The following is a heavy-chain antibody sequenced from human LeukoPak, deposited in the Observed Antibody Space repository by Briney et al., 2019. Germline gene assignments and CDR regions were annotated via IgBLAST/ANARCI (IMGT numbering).Heavy chain of an antibody. CDR3: ASRPAGSTWYGVFDY. J-gene: IGHJ4*02. V-gene: IGHV4-59*11. CDR2: IFNGGST. CDR1: GGSINSHY. D-gene: IGHD6-13*01. Sequence: SETLSLTCTVSGGSINSHYWSWIRQPPGKGLEWIGYIFNGGSTNYNPSLKGRVTMSIDTSRDQFSLRLSSVTAADTAIYYCASRPAGSTWYGVFDYWSQGTLVTVSS.